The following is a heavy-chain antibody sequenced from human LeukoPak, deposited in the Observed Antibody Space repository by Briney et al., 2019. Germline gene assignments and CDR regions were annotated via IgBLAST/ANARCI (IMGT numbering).Heavy chain of an antibody. Sequence: GGSLRLSCAASGFTFSSYAMSWVRQAPGKGLEWVSAISGSGGSTYYADSVKGRFTISRDNSKNTLYLQMNSLRAEDTAVYYCARGSRTMVRGVSYYGMDVWGQGTTVTVSS. J-gene: IGHJ6*02. CDR3: ARGSRTMVRGVSYYGMDV. CDR1: GFTFSSYA. V-gene: IGHV3-23*01. D-gene: IGHD3-10*01. CDR2: ISGSGGST.